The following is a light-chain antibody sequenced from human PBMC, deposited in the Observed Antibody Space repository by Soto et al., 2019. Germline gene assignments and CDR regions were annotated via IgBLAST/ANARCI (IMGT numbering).Light chain of an antibody. Sequence: DIQMTQSPATLSASLGERATITCRASQSISNYLNWYQQKPGKAPDLLIYTTSSMNSGVPSRFSGSGSGTDFTLTISSLQPEDFATYYCQQSYSTPPTFGGGTNVEIK. CDR2: TTS. J-gene: IGKJ4*01. V-gene: IGKV1-39*01. CDR1: QSISNY. CDR3: QQSYSTPPT.